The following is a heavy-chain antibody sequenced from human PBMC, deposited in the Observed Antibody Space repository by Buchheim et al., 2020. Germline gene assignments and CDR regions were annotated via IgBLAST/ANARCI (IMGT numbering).Heavy chain of an antibody. D-gene: IGHD4-17*01. Sequence: QVQLQQWGAGLLKPSETLSLTCAVYGGSFSGYYWSWIRQPPGKGLEWIGEINHSGSTNYNPSLKSRVTISVDTSKTQFSLKLSSVTAADTAMYYCARGYGEGHYYCYGMDVWGQGTT. CDR1: GGSFSGYY. J-gene: IGHJ6*02. CDR3: ARGYGEGHYYCYGMDV. CDR2: INHSGST. V-gene: IGHV4-34*01.